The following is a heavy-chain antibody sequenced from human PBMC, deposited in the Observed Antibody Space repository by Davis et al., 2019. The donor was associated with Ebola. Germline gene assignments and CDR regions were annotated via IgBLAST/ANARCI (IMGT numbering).Heavy chain of an antibody. CDR1: GFTFSSYA. V-gene: IGHV3-64*04. CDR2: ISSNGGST. CDR3: ARDRRGTYYFDF. J-gene: IGHJ4*02. D-gene: IGHD1-26*01. Sequence: GESLKISCAASGFTFSSYAMHWVRQAQGKGLEYVSAISSNGGSTYYADSVKGRFTISRDNSKNTVDLHLLSLRAEDTAVYYCARDRRGTYYFDFWGQGSLVIVSS.